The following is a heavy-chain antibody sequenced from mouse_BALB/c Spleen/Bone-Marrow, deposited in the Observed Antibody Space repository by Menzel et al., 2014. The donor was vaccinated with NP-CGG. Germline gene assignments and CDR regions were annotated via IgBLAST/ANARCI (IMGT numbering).Heavy chain of an antibody. CDR2: ISSGGST. J-gene: IGHJ2*01. CDR3: ARDDYDDQYYFDY. D-gene: IGHD2-4*01. Sequence: EVKVVESGGGLVKPGGSLKLSCAASGFTFSSYAMSWVRQTPEKRLEWVASISSGGSTYYPDSVKGRFTISRDNARNILYLQMSSLRSEDTAMYYCARDDYDDQYYFDYWGQGTTLTVSS. V-gene: IGHV5-6-5*01. CDR1: GFTFSSYA.